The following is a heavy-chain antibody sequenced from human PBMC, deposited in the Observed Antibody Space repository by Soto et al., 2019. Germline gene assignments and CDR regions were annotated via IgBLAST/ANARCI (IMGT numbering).Heavy chain of an antibody. CDR1: GFTFSSYS. V-gene: IGHV3-48*02. D-gene: IGHD6-6*01. J-gene: IGHJ4*02. CDR3: ARLRSSLSYYFDY. CDR2: ISSSSSTI. Sequence: EVQLVESGGGLVQPGGSLRLSCAASGFTFSSYSMNWVRQAPGKGLEWVSYISSSSSTIYYADSVKGRFTISRDNAKNSLYLQMNSLREEDTAVYYCARLRSSLSYYFDYLGQGTLVTVSS.